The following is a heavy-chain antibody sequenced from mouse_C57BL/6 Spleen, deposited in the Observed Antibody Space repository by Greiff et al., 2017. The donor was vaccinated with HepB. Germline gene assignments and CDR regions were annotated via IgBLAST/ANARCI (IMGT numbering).Heavy chain of an antibody. CDR2: IYPRSGNT. J-gene: IGHJ3*01. D-gene: IGHD1-1*01. Sequence: VQLQQSGAELARPGASVKLSCKASGYTFTSYGISWVKQRTGQGLEWIGAIYPRSGNTYYNEKFKGKATLPADKSSSTAYMELRSLTSEDSAVYFCARRDTTVVEAYWGQGTLVTVSA. CDR1: GYTFTSYG. V-gene: IGHV1-81*01. CDR3: ARRDTTVVEAY.